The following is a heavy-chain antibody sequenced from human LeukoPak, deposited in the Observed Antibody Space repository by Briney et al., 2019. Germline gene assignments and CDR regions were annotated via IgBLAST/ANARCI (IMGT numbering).Heavy chain of an antibody. CDR3: AIRVTTTHDNWFDP. CDR1: GYSISSGYY. D-gene: IGHD4-17*01. J-gene: IGHJ5*02. V-gene: IGHV4-38-2*01. Sequence: SETLSLTCAVSGYSISSGYYWGWIRQPPGKGLEWIGSICHSGSTYYNPSLKSRVTISVDTSKNQFSLTLSSVTAADTAVYYCAIRVTTTHDNWFDPWGQGTLVTVSS. CDR2: ICHSGST.